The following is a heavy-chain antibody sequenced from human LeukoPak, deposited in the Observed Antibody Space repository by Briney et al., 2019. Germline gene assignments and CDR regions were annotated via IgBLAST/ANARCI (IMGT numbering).Heavy chain of an antibody. CDR1: GFTFSSYA. CDR3: AKDLSGGYSYVSDWFDP. V-gene: IGHV3-23*01. D-gene: IGHD5-18*01. Sequence: GGSLTLSCAPSGFTFSSYAMSWVRRAPGKGLEWVTAISGSGGSTYYADSVRGRFTISRDNSKNTLYLQMNSLRAEDTAVYYCAKDLSGGYSYVSDWFDPWGQGTLVTVSS. CDR2: ISGSGGST. J-gene: IGHJ5*02.